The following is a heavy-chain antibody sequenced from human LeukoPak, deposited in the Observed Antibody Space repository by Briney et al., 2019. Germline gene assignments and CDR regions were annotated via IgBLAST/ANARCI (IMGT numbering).Heavy chain of an antibody. V-gene: IGHV1-2*04. CDR3: ARDAPTEIAVAGTRFDP. Sequence: GASVKVSCKAPGYTFTGYYMHWVRQAPGQGLEWMGWINPNSGGTDYAQKFQGWVTMTRDTSISTAYMELSRLRSDDTAVYYCARDAPTEIAVAGTRFDPWGQGTLVTVSS. D-gene: IGHD6-19*01. J-gene: IGHJ5*02. CDR1: GYTFTGYY. CDR2: INPNSGGT.